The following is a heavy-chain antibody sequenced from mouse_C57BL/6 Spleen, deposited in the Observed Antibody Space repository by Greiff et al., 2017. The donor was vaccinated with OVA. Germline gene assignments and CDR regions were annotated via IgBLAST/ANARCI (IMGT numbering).Heavy chain of an antibody. V-gene: IGHV1-52*01. CDR2: IDPSDSET. D-gene: IGHD1-1*01. J-gene: IGHJ2*01. CDR3: AREAVVATKNYFDY. Sequence: QVQLQQPGAELVRPGSSVKLSCKASGYTFTSYWMHWVKQRPIQGLEWIGNIDPSDSETHYNQKFKDKATLTVDKSSSTAYMQLSRLTSEDSAVYYCAREAVVATKNYFDYWGQGTTLTVSS. CDR1: GYTFTSYW.